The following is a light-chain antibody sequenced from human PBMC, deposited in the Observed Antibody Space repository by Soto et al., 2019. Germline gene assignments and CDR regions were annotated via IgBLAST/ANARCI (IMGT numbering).Light chain of an antibody. CDR1: QGLRSN. V-gene: IGKV3-20*01. Sequence: RQSPSTLAVSPGEGATLSCRASQGLRSNLAWYQQKPGRAHRLLIYGASSRATGIPDRLSGSGSGTDFTLTISRLEPEDFAMYYCQQYGYLVTFGGGTKVDIK. CDR3: QQYGYLVT. J-gene: IGKJ4*01. CDR2: GAS.